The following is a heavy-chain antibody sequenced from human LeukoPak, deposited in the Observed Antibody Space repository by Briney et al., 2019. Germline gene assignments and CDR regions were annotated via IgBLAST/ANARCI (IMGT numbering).Heavy chain of an antibody. CDR3: ARGWAGEFDY. V-gene: IGHV1-8*03. Sequence: ASVKVSCKASVYSFTNYDFSWVRQATGQGLEWMGWMNPNRGYTGYAQNFQGRVTFTWNTSMSTAYMELSSLRSEDTAVYYCARGWAGEFDYWGQGSLVTVSS. CDR1: VYSFTNYD. J-gene: IGHJ4*02. D-gene: IGHD3-10*01. CDR2: MNPNRGYT.